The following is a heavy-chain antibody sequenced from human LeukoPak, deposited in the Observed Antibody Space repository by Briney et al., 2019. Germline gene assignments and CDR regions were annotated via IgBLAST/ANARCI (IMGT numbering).Heavy chain of an antibody. V-gene: IGHV3-23*01. CDR3: AKGGDCGLGSPRFES. D-gene: IGHD3-10*01. CDR1: GFSFSSYA. Sequence: GGSLRLSGAASGFSFSSYAIDWVRQAPGKGLEWVSSINGNGGRAKSADFVPGRFTISRDSAQNTVYLQMNSLRVENTAASYCAKGGDCGLGSPRFESWGQGTLVTVSS. CDR2: INGNGGRA. J-gene: IGHJ5*01.